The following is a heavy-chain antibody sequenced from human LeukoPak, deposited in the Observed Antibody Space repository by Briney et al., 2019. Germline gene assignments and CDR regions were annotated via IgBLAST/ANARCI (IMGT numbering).Heavy chain of an antibody. V-gene: IGHV1-46*01. J-gene: IGHJ4*02. D-gene: IGHD3-3*01. Sequence: GASVKVSCKASGYTFTSYYMHWVRQAPGQGLEWMGIINPSGGSTTYAQKFRGRVTMTRDTSTSTVYMELSSLRSEDTAVYYCARVFTIFGVVPYYWGQGTLVTVSS. CDR1: GYTFTSYY. CDR2: INPSGGST. CDR3: ARVFTIFGVVPYY.